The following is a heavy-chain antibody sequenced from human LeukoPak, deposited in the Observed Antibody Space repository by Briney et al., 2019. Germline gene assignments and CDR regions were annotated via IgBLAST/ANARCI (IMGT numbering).Heavy chain of an antibody. Sequence: GGSLRLSCAASGFTFSSYAMSWVRQAPGKGLEWVSSISGSGGSTYYADSVKGRFTISRDNSKTTLYLQMNSLRAEDTAVYYCAKVFYPAAGTGRVDFPFDYWGQGTLVTVSS. V-gene: IGHV3-23*01. CDR3: AKVFYPAAGTGRVDFPFDY. J-gene: IGHJ4*02. CDR1: GFTFSSYA. CDR2: ISGSGGST. D-gene: IGHD6-13*01.